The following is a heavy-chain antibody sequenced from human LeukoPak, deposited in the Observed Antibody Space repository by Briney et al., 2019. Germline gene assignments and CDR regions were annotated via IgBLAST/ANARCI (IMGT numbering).Heavy chain of an antibody. D-gene: IGHD3-3*01. CDR2: ISSSSSYI. Sequence: KAGGFLGLSCAASGFTFSTYAMSWVRQAPGKGLEWVSSISSSSSYIYYADSVKGRFTISRDNAKNSLYLQMNSLRAEDTAVYYCARDVYDFWSGYVHYYYYMDVWGKGTTVTVSS. CDR3: ARDVYDFWSGYVHYYYYMDV. V-gene: IGHV3-21*01. CDR1: GFTFSTYA. J-gene: IGHJ6*03.